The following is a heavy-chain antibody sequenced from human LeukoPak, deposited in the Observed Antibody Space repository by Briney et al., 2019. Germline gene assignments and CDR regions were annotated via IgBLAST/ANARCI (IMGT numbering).Heavy chain of an antibody. CDR1: GYTFTGYY. V-gene: IGHV1-2*02. Sequence: ASVKVSCKASGYTFTGYYIHWVRQAPGQGLEWMGWINPNSGGTNNAQKFQGRVTMTRDTSISTAYMELSRLRSDDTAVYYCARGTTKLGDYYYYYMDVWGKGTTVTVSS. D-gene: IGHD4-17*01. J-gene: IGHJ6*03. CDR2: INPNSGGT. CDR3: ARGTTKLGDYYYYYMDV.